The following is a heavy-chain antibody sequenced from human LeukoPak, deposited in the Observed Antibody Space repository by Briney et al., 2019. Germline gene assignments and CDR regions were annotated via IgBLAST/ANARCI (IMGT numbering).Heavy chain of an antibody. CDR1: GGSFSGYY. D-gene: IGHD3-3*01. CDR3: ARDLDHYDFSRYFDY. Sequence: SSETLSLTCAVYGGSFSGYYWSWIRQPPGKGLEWIGEINHSGSTNYNPSLKSRVAISVDTSKNQFSLKLSSVTAADTAVYYCARDLDHYDFSRYFDYWGQGILVTVSS. J-gene: IGHJ4*02. CDR2: INHSGST. V-gene: IGHV4-34*01.